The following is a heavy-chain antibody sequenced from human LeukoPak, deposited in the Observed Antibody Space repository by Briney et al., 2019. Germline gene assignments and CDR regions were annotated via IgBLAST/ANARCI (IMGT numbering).Heavy chain of an antibody. CDR3: ASLRTGDFDY. CDR1: GGSISSSNYY. Sequence: SETLSLTCSVSGGSISSSNYYWGWIRQPPGKGLEWIGNIYYSGSTYYNPSFKSRLTISVDTSKNQFSLKLSSVTAADTAVYYCASLRTGDFDYWGQGTLVTVSS. D-gene: IGHD3-10*01. V-gene: IGHV4-39*01. J-gene: IGHJ4*02. CDR2: IYYSGST.